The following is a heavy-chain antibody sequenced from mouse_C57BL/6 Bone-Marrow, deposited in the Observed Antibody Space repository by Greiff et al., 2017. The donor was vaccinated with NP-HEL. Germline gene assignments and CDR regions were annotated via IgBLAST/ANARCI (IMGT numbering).Heavy chain of an antibody. CDR2: INPNNGGT. D-gene: IGHD2-4*01. V-gene: IGHV1-22*01. Sequence: VQLKESGPELVKPGASVKMSCKASGYTFTDYNMHWVKQSHGKSLEWIGYINPNNGGTSYNQKFKGKATLTVNKSSSTAYMELRSLTSEDSAVYYCARRIYYYDYPYFDYWGQGTTLTVSS. CDR3: ARRIYYYDYPYFDY. J-gene: IGHJ2*01. CDR1: GYTFTDYN.